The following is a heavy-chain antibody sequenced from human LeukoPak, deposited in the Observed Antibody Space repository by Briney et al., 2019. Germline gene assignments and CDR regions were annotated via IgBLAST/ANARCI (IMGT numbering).Heavy chain of an antibody. V-gene: IGHV4-30-4*08. CDR2: IYYSGST. CDR3: ARESPYDILTGYSQYYFDY. J-gene: IGHJ4*02. CDR1: GVSISSGDYY. Sequence: PSQPLSLTCTVSGVSISSGDYYWSWIRQPPGKGLEWIGYIYYSGSTYYNPSLTSRVTISVDTSKSQSSLKLSSVTAADTAVYYCARESPYDILTGYSQYYFDYWGQGTLVTVSS. D-gene: IGHD3-9*01.